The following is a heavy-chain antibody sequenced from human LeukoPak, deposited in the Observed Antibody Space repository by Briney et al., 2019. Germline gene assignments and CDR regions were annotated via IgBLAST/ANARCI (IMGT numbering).Heavy chain of an antibody. CDR2: INAGNGNT. V-gene: IGHV1-3*01. CDR3: ARDPVGIAVAFLDY. CDR1: GYTFTSYA. D-gene: IGHD6-19*01. Sequence: ASVKVSCKASGYTFTSYAMHWVRQAPGQRLERMGWINAGNGNTKYSQKFQGRVTITRDTSASTAYMELSSLRSEDTAVYYCARDPVGIAVAFLDYWGQGTLVTVSS. J-gene: IGHJ4*02.